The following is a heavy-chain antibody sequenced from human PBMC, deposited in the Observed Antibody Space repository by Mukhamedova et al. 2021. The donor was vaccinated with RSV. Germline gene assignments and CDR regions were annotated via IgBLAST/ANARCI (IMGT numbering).Heavy chain of an antibody. Sequence: IRQAPGKGLEWVSYISTSGGIRYYADSLKGRFTISRDNAKNSLYVQMNNLRAEDTSVYYCARVRGYGLDVWGQGTTVTVPS. CDR3: ARVRGYGLDV. V-gene: IGHV3-11*01. CDR2: ISTSGGIR. J-gene: IGHJ6*02.